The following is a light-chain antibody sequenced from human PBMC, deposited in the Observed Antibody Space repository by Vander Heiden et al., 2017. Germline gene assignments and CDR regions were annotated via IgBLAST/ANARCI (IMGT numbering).Light chain of an antibody. CDR2: GAS. J-gene: IGKJ2*01. CDR1: QSVSSSY. V-gene: IGKV3-20*01. Sequence: VLPQSSGTLSLSPGERATLSCRASQSVSSSYLAWYQQKPGQAPRLLIYGASSRATGIPDRFSGSGSGTDFTLTISRLEPEDFAVYYCQQYCSSPLTFGHGTKVEIK. CDR3: QQYCSSPLT.